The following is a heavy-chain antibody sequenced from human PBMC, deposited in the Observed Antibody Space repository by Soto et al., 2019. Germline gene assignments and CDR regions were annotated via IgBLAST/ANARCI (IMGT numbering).Heavy chain of an antibody. CDR2: IIPIFGTA. V-gene: IGHV1-69*05. Sequence: QVQLVQSGAEVKKPGSSVKVSCKASGGTFSSYAISWVRQAPGQGLEWMGGIIPIFGTANYAQKFQGRVTITXXEXRXXAYMELSSLRSEDTAVYYCARVSSHCMSTSCYLDYWGQGTLVTVSS. D-gene: IGHD2-2*01. J-gene: IGHJ4*02. CDR1: GGTFSSYA. CDR3: ARVSSHCMSTSCYLDY.